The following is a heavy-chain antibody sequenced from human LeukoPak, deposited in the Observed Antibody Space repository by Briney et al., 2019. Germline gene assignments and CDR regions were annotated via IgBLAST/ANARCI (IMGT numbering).Heavy chain of an antibody. Sequence: GESLKISCKGSGYSFTSYWIGWVRQMPGKGLEWMGIIYPGDSDTRYSPSFQGQVTISADKSISTAYLQWSSLKASDTAMYYCARQGGNDFWSGYYRDYWGQGTLVTVSS. J-gene: IGHJ4*02. CDR3: ARQGGNDFWSGYYRDY. CDR1: GYSFTSYW. D-gene: IGHD3-3*01. V-gene: IGHV5-51*01. CDR2: IYPGDSDT.